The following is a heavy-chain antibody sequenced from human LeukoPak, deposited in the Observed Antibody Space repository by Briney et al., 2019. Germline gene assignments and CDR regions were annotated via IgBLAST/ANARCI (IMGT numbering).Heavy chain of an antibody. D-gene: IGHD6-19*01. CDR1: GFTFSSYW. V-gene: IGHV3-74*01. CDR2: INSDGSSR. Sequence: GRSLRLSCAASGFTFSSYWMHWVRQVPGKGLVWVSRINSDGSSRSYVDSVMGRFTISRDNAKNTLYLQLDSLRAEDTAVYYCARGLAVAGSSWFDPWGQGTLVSVSS. CDR3: ARGLAVAGSSWFDP. J-gene: IGHJ5*02.